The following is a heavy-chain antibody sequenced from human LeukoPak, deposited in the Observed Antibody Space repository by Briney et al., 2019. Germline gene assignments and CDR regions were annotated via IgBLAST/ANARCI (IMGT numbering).Heavy chain of an antibody. CDR3: ARGGGGGYFGAFDI. V-gene: IGHV3-23*01. Sequence: GGSLRLSCAASGFTFSSYAMSWVRQAPGKGLEWVSSLSGSGNSTYYADSVKGRFTISRDNSKNTLYLQMNSLRAEDTAVYYCARGGGGGYFGAFDIWGQGTMVTVSS. CDR2: LSGSGNST. D-gene: IGHD2-21*01. J-gene: IGHJ3*02. CDR1: GFTFSSYA.